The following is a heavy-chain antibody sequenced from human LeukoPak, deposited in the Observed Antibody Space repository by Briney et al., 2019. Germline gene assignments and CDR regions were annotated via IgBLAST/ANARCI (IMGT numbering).Heavy chain of an antibody. CDR2: IYYSGST. Sequence: SETLSLTCTVSGGSISSHYWSWIRQPPGEGLEWIGYIYYSGSTNYNPSLKSRVTISVDTSKNQFSLKLSSVTAADTAVYYCARHGCSSTSCYYSYYYMDVWGKGTTVTVSS. CDR1: GGSISSHY. D-gene: IGHD2-2*01. CDR3: ARHGCSSTSCYYSYYYMDV. J-gene: IGHJ6*03. V-gene: IGHV4-59*11.